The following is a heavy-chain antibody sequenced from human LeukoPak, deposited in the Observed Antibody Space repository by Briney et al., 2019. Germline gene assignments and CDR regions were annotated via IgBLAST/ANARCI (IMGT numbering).Heavy chain of an antibody. CDR3: AKDPGIVGATTSGWFDP. CDR1: GFNLSNYD. J-gene: IGHJ5*02. Sequence: GGSLRLSCAASGFNLSNYDMDWVRQAPGKGLEWVSAISGSGGSTYYADSVKGRFTVSRDNSKNTLYLQMNSLRAEDTAVYYCAKDPGIVGATTSGWFDPWGQGTLVTVSS. V-gene: IGHV3-23*01. CDR2: ISGSGGST. D-gene: IGHD1-26*01.